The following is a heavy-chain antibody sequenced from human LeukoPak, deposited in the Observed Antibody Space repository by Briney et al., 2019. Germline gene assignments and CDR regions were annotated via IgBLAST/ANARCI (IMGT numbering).Heavy chain of an antibody. CDR2: IYHSGTT. Sequence: SETLSLTCTVSGGPISRGDNSWSWLRQPPGKGLEWIGYIYHSGTTYYNPSLKSRVTISLDRSKNQFSLKLTSVTAADTAVYYCARSPSDSSGYYLDYWGQGTLVTVSS. D-gene: IGHD3-22*01. CDR3: ARSPSDSSGYYLDY. CDR1: GGPISRGDNS. V-gene: IGHV4-30-2*01. J-gene: IGHJ4*02.